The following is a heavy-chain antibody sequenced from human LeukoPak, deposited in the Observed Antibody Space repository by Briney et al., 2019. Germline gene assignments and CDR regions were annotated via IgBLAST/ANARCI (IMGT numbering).Heavy chain of an antibody. CDR1: GFAFSTYA. CDR3: ARDYDILTGYYYYGMDV. J-gene: IGHJ6*02. Sequence: GGSLRLSCAASGFAFSTYAMNWVRQAPGKGLEWVSSISSSSSYIYYADSVKGRFTISRDNAKNSLYLQMNSLRAEDTAVYYCARDYDILTGYYYYGMDVWGQGTTVTVSS. V-gene: IGHV3-21*01. CDR2: ISSSSSYI. D-gene: IGHD3-9*01.